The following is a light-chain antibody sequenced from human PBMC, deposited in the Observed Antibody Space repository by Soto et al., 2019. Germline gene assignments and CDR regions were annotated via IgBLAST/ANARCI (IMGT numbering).Light chain of an antibody. CDR1: QSITSSY. V-gene: IGKV3-20*01. CDR3: QQFSSYPLT. Sequence: EIVLTQSPGTLSLSPGERATLSCRASQSITSSYLAWYQQKPGQAPRLLIYGASRRATDIPDRFSGSGSGTDFTLTISRLEPEDFAVYYCQQFSSYPLTFGGGTKVEIK. J-gene: IGKJ4*01. CDR2: GAS.